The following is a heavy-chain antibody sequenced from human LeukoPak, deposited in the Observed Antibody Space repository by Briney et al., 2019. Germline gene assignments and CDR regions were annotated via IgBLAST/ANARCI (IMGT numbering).Heavy chain of an antibody. CDR1: GFTFSSYW. CDR2: ISSSGSTI. J-gene: IGHJ4*02. D-gene: IGHD3-16*01. Sequence: GGSLRLSCAASGFTFSSYWMHWVRQAPGKGLEWVSYISSSGSTIYYADSVKGRFTISRDNAKNSLYLQMNSLRAEDTAVYYCARVGSYSSGFDYWGQGTLVTVSS. CDR3: ARVGSYSSGFDY. V-gene: IGHV3-48*04.